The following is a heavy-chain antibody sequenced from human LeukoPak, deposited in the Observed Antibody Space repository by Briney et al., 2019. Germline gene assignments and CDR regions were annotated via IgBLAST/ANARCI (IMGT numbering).Heavy chain of an antibody. J-gene: IGHJ6*02. Sequence: GGSLRLSCAAAGFTFSGYDMSWVRQAPGKGLEWVSYTSSSSSTIYYADSVKSRFTISRDNAKNSLYLQMNSLRAEDTAVYYCARLRYYGMDVWGQGKTVTVSS. V-gene: IGHV3-48*04. CDR3: ARLRYYGMDV. CDR2: TSSSSSTI. CDR1: GFTFSGYD.